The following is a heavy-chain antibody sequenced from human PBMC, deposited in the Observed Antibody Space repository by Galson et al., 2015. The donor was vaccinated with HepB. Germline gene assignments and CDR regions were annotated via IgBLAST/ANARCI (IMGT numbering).Heavy chain of an antibody. CDR3: ARGESSSSAVYYYYGMDV. CDR2: INPSGGST. D-gene: IGHD6-6*01. J-gene: IGHJ6*02. CDR1: GYTFTSYY. Sequence: CKASGYTFTSYYMHWVRQAPGQGLEWMGIINPSGGSTSYAQKFQGRVTMTRDTSTSTVYMELSSLRSEDTAVYYCARGESSSSAVYYYYGMDVWGQGTTVTVSS. V-gene: IGHV1-46*01.